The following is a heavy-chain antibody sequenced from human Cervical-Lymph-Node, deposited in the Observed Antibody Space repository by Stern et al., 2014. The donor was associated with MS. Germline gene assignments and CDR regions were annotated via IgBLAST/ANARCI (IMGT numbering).Heavy chain of an antibody. J-gene: IGHJ5*02. CDR3: ARVDDCSGGTCFSTSWFDP. CDR2: IYQDGST. Sequence: QVQLVEPGPGLVKPSETLSLTCTVSGGSFNNYYWSWIRQPPGKGLEWIGDIYQDGSTKYNPSLKSRVTISLHTSKKQFSLRLTSVTAADTAVYYCARVDDCSGGTCFSTSWFDPWGQGTLVTVSS. V-gene: IGHV4-59*01. CDR1: GGSFNNYY. D-gene: IGHD2-15*01.